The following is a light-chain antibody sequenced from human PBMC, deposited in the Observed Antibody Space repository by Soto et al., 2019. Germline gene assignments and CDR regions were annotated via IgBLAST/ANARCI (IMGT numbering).Light chain of an antibody. Sequence: DIQMTQSPSSLSASVGDRVTITCRASQSISSYLNWYQQKPGKAPKLLIYAASSLQSGVPSRFSGSGSGTDFTLTISSLQPDDFATYYCHQTYSTPRGTFGQGTKLEIK. V-gene: IGKV1-39*01. CDR3: HQTYSTPRGT. CDR1: QSISSY. CDR2: AAS. J-gene: IGKJ2*01.